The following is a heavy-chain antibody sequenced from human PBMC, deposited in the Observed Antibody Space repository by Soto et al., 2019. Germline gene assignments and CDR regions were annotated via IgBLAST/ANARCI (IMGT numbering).Heavy chain of an antibody. CDR2: TYKSATT. CDR3: ARGRYCLTGRCFPNWFDS. V-gene: IGHV4-30-4*01. J-gene: IGHJ5*01. Sequence: SETLSLTCSVSGDSISNLDYFWAWIRQPPGQALEYIGYTYKSATTYYNPSFESRVAISVDTSKSQFSLNVTSVTAADTAVYFCARGRYCLTGRCFPNWFDSWGQGALVTVSS. CDR1: GDSISNLDYF. D-gene: IGHD7-27*01.